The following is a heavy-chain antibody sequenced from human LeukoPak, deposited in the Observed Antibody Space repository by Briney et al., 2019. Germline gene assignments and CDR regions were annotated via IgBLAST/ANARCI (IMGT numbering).Heavy chain of an antibody. CDR1: GGSISSYY. CDR3: ARAEIVGTYFDY. J-gene: IGHJ4*02. CDR2: IYYSGST. V-gene: IGHV4-59*01. D-gene: IGHD1-26*01. Sequence: SETLSLTCTVSGGSISSYYWSWIRQPPGKGLEWIGYIYYSGSTNYSPSLKSRVAISVDTSKNQFSLKLSSVTAADTAVYYCARAEIVGTYFDYWGQGTLVTVSS.